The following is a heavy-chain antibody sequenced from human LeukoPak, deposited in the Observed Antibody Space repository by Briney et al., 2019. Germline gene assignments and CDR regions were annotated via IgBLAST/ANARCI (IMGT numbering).Heavy chain of an antibody. CDR3: ARETLRVDPRAYSSSSWTVGYMDV. CDR1: GFTVSSNY. D-gene: IGHD6-6*01. J-gene: IGHJ6*03. CDR2: IYSGGST. V-gene: IGHV3-66*02. Sequence: PWGSLRLSCAASGFTVSSNYMSWVRQAPGKGLEWVSVIYSGGSTYYADSVKGRFTISRDNSKNTLYLQMNSLRAEDTAVYYCARETLRVDPRAYSSSSWTVGYMDVWGKGTTVTVSS.